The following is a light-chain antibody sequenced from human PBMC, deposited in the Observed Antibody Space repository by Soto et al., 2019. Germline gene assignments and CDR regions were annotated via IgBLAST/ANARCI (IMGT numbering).Light chain of an antibody. CDR3: SSYTSSSTRV. J-gene: IGLJ3*02. CDR2: DVS. V-gene: IGLV2-14*01. CDR1: SSDVGGYKY. Sequence: SVLTQPASVSGSPGQSITISCTGTSSDVGGYKYVSWYQQHPGKAPKLMIYDVSNRPSGVSNRFSGSKSGNTASLTISGLQAEDEADYYCSSYTSSSTRVFGGGTKLTVL.